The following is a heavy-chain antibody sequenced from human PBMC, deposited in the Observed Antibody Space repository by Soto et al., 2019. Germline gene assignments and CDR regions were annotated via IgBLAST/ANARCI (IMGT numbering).Heavy chain of an antibody. Sequence: ASVKVSCKASGGTFSSYAISWVRQAPGQGLEWMGGIIPIFGTANYAQKFQGRVTITADESTSTAYMELSSLRSEDTAVCYCGYFPRYFDWLSYYGMDVWGQGTTVTVSS. CDR2: IIPIFGTA. CDR3: GYFPRYFDWLSYYGMDV. J-gene: IGHJ6*02. V-gene: IGHV1-69*13. D-gene: IGHD3-9*01. CDR1: GGTFSSYA.